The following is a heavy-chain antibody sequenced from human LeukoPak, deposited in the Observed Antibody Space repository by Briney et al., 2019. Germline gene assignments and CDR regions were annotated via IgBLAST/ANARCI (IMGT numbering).Heavy chain of an antibody. J-gene: IGHJ6*02. Sequence: GRSLRLSCAASGFTFSSYGMHWVRQAPGKGLEWVAVIRNDGSNKYYADSVKGRFTISRDNSKNTLYLQMNSLRAEDTAVYYCAASRGYSSSRPYYYYGMDVWGQGTTVTVSS. D-gene: IGHD6-13*01. CDR3: AASRGYSSSRPYYYYGMDV. CDR2: IRNDGSNK. CDR1: GFTFSSYG. V-gene: IGHV3-33*01.